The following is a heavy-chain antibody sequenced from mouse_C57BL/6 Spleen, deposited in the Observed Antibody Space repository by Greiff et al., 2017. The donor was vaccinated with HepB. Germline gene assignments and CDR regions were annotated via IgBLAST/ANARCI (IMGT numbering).Heavy chain of an antibody. V-gene: IGHV2-2*01. CDR2: IWSGGST. CDR1: GFSLTSYG. J-gene: IGHJ1*03. Sequence: VKLVESGPGLVQPSQSLSITCTVSGFSLTSYGVHWVRQSPGKGLEWLGVIWSGGSTDYNAAFISRLSISKDNSKSQVFFKMNSLQADDTAIYYCARNRRDLEGYFDVWGTGTTVTVSS. CDR3: ARNRRDLEGYFDV.